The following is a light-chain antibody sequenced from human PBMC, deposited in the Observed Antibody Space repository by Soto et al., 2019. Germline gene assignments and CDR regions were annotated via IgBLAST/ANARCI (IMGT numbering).Light chain of an antibody. V-gene: IGKV1-39*01. CDR2: AAS. CDR1: QSINXY. CDR3: QQHYITPWT. J-gene: IGKJ1*01. Sequence: DIQMPQSPSSLSASVGDRVTITCRASQSINXYLIWYQQKPGKAPNLLIYAASSVQSGVPSRFSGSGSGTDFTLTISSLQSEDFATYYCQQHYITPWTFGQGTKVDIK.